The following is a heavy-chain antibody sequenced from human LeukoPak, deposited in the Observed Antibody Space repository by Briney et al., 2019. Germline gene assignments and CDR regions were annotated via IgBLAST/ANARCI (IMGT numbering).Heavy chain of an antibody. Sequence: SETLSLTCTVSGGSISSGDYYWSWIPQPPGKGLEWIGYIYYSGSTYYNPSLKSRVTISVDTSKNQFSLHLNSVTPEDTAVYYCARRLTQYDCFDPWGQGILVTVSS. CDR2: IYYSGST. D-gene: IGHD2-2*01. CDR3: ARRLTQYDCFDP. V-gene: IGHV4-30-4*01. J-gene: IGHJ5*02. CDR1: GGSISSGDYY.